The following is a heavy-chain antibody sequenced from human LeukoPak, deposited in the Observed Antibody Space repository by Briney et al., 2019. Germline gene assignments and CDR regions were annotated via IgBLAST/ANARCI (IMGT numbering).Heavy chain of an antibody. D-gene: IGHD6-13*01. V-gene: IGHV3-11*01. CDR1: GFTFSDYY. Sequence: KSGGSLRLSCAASGFTFSDYYMSWIRQGPGKGLEWVSYISSSYTIYYADSVKGRFTISRDNAQNSLYLQMNSLRAEDTAVYYCARGGFSSFMDVWGQGTTVTVS. CDR2: ISSSYTI. J-gene: IGHJ6*02. CDR3: ARGGFSSFMDV.